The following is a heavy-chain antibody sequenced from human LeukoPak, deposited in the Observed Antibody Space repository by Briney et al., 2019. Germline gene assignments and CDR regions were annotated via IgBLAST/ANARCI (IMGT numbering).Heavy chain of an antibody. J-gene: IGHJ4*02. CDR1: GFTFSSYW. CDR3: VRGNDYGGPHY. D-gene: IGHD4-23*01. CDR2: IKQDGSEK. V-gene: IGHV3-7*01. Sequence: GGSLRLSCAASGFTFSSYWMSWVRQAPGKGLEWVANIKQDGSEKYYVDSVKGRFTISRDNAKNSLFLQMNSLRAEDAAVYYCVRGNDYGGPHYWGQGTLVTVSS.